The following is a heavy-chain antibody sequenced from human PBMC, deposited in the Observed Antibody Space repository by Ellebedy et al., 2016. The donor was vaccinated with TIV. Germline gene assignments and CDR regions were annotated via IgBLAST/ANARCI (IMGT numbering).Heavy chain of an antibody. CDR3: ARGGAGFDSMNRELSFDS. CDR1: GFTFSSYS. Sequence: GGSLRLSXAASGFTFSSYSMNWVRQAPGKGLEWVSYISSSTTTIYYADSVKGRFTISRDNAKNSLYLQMNSLRDEDTAVYYCARGGAGFDSMNRELSFDSWGQGTLVIVSS. J-gene: IGHJ4*02. CDR2: ISSSTTTI. D-gene: IGHD1-26*01. V-gene: IGHV3-48*02.